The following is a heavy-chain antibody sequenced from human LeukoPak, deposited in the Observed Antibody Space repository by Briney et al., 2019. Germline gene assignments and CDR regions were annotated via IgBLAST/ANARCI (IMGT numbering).Heavy chain of an antibody. J-gene: IGHJ3*02. CDR3: TRPLQDYYDSSGYYYAFDI. CDR1: GFTFSGSA. D-gene: IGHD3-22*01. V-gene: IGHV3-73*01. Sequence: GGSLRLSCAASGFTFSGSAMHWVRQASGKGLEWVGRIRSKANSYATAYAASVKGRFTISRDDSKNTAYLQMNSLKTEDKAVYYCTRPLQDYYDSSGYYYAFDIWGQGTMVTVSS. CDR2: IRSKANSYAT.